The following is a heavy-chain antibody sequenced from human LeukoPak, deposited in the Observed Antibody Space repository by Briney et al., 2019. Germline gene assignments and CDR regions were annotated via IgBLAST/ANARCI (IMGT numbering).Heavy chain of an antibody. Sequence: PGGSLRLSCAASGFTFSSYGMHWVRQAPGKGLEWVAVIWYDGSNKYYADSVKGRFTISRDNAKNSLYLQMNSLRAEDTAVYYCARDPMVRGAIVVTCLDCWGQGTLVTVSS. D-gene: IGHD3-10*01. CDR3: ARDPMVRGAIVVTCLDC. J-gene: IGHJ4*02. V-gene: IGHV3-33*01. CDR1: GFTFSSYG. CDR2: IWYDGSNK.